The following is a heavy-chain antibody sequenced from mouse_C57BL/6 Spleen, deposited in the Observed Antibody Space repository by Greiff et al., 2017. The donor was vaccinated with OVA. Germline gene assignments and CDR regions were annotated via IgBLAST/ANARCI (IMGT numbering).Heavy chain of an antibody. D-gene: IGHD1-1*01. CDR3: ARGDYGSSYPYYAMDY. V-gene: IGHV1-31*01. CDR2: IYPYNGVS. J-gene: IGHJ4*01. CDR1: GYSFTGYY. Sequence: VQLKESGPELVKPGASVKISCKASGYSFTGYYMHWVKQSHGNILDWIGYIYPYNGVSSYNQKFKGKATLTVDKSSSTAYMELRSLTSEDSAVYYCARGDYGSSYPYYAMDYWGQGTSVTVSS.